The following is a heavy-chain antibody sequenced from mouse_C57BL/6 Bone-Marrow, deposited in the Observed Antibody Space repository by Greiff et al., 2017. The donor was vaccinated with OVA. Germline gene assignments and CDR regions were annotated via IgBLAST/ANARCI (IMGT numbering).Heavy chain of an antibody. Sequence: VQLKQSGPGLVKPSQSLSLTCSVPGYSITSGYYWNWIRQFPGNKLEWMGYISYDGSNNYNPSLKNRISITRDTSKNQFFLKLNSVTTEDTATYYCAKVYGSSYDYFDYWGQGTTLTVSS. J-gene: IGHJ2*01. D-gene: IGHD1-1*01. V-gene: IGHV3-6*01. CDR1: GYSITSGYY. CDR2: ISYDGSN. CDR3: AKVYGSSYDYFDY.